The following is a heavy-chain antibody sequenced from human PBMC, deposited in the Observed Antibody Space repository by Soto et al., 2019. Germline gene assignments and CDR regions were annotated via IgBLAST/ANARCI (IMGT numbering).Heavy chain of an antibody. D-gene: IGHD3-10*01. V-gene: IGHV3-9*01. CDR2: ISWNSGSI. CDR1: GFTFDDYA. CDR3: AKGPTSITLELDYFDY. J-gene: IGHJ4*02. Sequence: GGSLRLSCAASGFTFDDYAMHWVRQAPGKGLEWVSGISWNSGSIGYADSVKGRFTISRDNAKNSLYLQMNSLRAEDTALYYCAKGPTSITLELDYFDYWGQGTLVTVSS.